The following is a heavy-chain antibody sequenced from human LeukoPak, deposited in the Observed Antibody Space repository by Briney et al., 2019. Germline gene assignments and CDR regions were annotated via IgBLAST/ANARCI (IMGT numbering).Heavy chain of an antibody. V-gene: IGHV1-46*01. D-gene: IGHD3-16*02. CDR3: ASLYYDYVWGSYRYEDAFDI. Sequence: ASVKVSCKASGYTFTSYYMHWVRRAPGQGLEWMGIINPSGGSTSYAQKFQGRVTMTRDTSTSTVYMELSSLRSEDTAVYYCASLYYDYVWGSYRYEDAFDIWGQGTMVTVSS. J-gene: IGHJ3*02. CDR1: GYTFTSYY. CDR2: INPSGGST.